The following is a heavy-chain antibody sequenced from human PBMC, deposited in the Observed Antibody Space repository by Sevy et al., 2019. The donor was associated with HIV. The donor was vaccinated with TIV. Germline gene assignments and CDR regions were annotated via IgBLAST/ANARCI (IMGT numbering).Heavy chain of an antibody. V-gene: IGHV3-53*01. CDR2: IYTGGST. CDR3: ARDHGGVQDWYFDL. J-gene: IGHJ2*01. Sequence: GGSLRLSCAASGFTVSNNYMSWVRQAPGKGLEWVSVIYTGGSTYYVDSVEGRFTMSRDDSKNTVYLAMNNLSAEDTAIYYCARDHGGVQDWYFDLWGRGTLVTVSS. D-gene: IGHD2-8*02. CDR1: GFTVSNNY.